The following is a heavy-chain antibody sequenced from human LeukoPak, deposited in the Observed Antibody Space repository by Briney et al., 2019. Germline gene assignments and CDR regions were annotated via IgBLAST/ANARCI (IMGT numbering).Heavy chain of an antibody. J-gene: IGHJ4*02. Sequence: SVKVSCKASGGTFSSCAISWVRQAPGQGLEWMGRIIPILGIANYAQKFQGRVTITADKSTSTAYMELSSLRSEDTAVYYCARMHCSSTSCVFDYWGQGTLVTVSS. CDR2: IIPILGIA. CDR1: GGTFSSCA. V-gene: IGHV1-69*04. D-gene: IGHD2-2*01. CDR3: ARMHCSSTSCVFDY.